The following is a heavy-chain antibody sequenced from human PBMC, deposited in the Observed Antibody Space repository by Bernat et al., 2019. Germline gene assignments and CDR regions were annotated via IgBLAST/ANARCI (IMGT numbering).Heavy chain of an antibody. Sequence: QVQLQESGPGLVKPSETLSLTCTVPGGSISSYYWSWIRQPPGKGLEWIGYIYYSGSTNYNPSLKSRVTISVDTSKNQFSLKLSSVTAADTAVYYCARQRSGYYGMDVWGQGTTVTVSS. CDR2: IYYSGST. CDR1: GGSISSYY. CDR3: ARQRSGYYGMDV. D-gene: IGHD3-3*01. J-gene: IGHJ6*02. V-gene: IGHV4-59*08.